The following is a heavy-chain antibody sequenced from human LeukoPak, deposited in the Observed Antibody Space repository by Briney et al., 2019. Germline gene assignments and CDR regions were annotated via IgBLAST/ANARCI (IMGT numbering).Heavy chain of an antibody. CDR2: INHSGST. CDR1: GGSFSGYY. CDR3: ASRYDILTGYSDNWFDP. J-gene: IGHJ5*02. D-gene: IGHD3-9*01. Sequence: SETLSLTCAVYGGSFSGYYWSWIRQPPGKGLEWIGEINHSGSTNYNPSLKSRVTISVDTSKNQFSLKLSSVTAADTAVYYCASRYDILTGYSDNWFDPWGQGTLVTVSS. V-gene: IGHV4-34*01.